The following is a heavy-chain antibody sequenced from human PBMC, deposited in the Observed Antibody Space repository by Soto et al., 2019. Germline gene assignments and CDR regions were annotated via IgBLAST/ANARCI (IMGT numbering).Heavy chain of an antibody. J-gene: IGHJ6*02. CDR1: GFTFSSYW. V-gene: IGHV3-7*03. CDR2: IKQDGSEK. Sequence: GGSLRLSCAASGFTFSSYWMSWVRQAPGKGLEWVANIKQDGSEKYYVDSVKGRFTISRDNAKNSLYLQMNSLRAEDTAVYYCARRSATRGYYYGMDVWGQGTTVTVYS. D-gene: IGHD6-25*01. CDR3: ARRSATRGYYYGMDV.